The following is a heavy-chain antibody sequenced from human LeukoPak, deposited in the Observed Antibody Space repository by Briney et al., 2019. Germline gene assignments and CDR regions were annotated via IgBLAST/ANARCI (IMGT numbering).Heavy chain of an antibody. V-gene: IGHV4-59*01. J-gene: IGHJ3*02. CDR2: IYYSGST. CDR3: ARVRPVRGYLSGSYGGVDI. Sequence: SETLSLTCTVSGGSISSYYWSWIRQPPGKGLEWIGYIYYSGSTNYNPSPKSRVTISVDTSKNQFSLKLSSVTAADTAVYYCARVRPVRGYLSGSYGGVDIWGQGTMVTVSS. CDR1: GGSISSYY. D-gene: IGHD1-26*01.